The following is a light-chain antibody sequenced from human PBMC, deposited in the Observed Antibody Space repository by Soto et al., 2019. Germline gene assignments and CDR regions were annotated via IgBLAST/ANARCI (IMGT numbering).Light chain of an antibody. Sequence: QSALTQPPSVSGSPGQSVTISCAGTSSDFSSYNRVSWYQRPPGTGPKLIIYEVNNRPSGVPDRFSGSKAGNTASLTISGLQAEDDASHYCSLYTTDSTHVSRTETKVTVL. CDR1: SSDFSSYNR. CDR3: SLYTTDSTHV. CDR2: EVN. J-gene: IGLJ1*01. V-gene: IGLV2-18*01.